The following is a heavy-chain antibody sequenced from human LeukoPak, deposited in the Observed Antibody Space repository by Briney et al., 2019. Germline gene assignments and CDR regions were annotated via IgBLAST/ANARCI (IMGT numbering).Heavy chain of an antibody. Sequence: GGSLRLSCAASGFTFSSYSMNWVRQAPGKGLEWVSSISSSSSYIYYADSVKGRFTISRDNAKNSLYLQMNSLRAEDTAVYYCAPGWGSYYNYNWFDPGAREPWSPSPQ. CDR1: GFTFSSYS. CDR2: ISSSSSYI. CDR3: APGWGSYYNYNWFDP. D-gene: IGHD3-10*01. V-gene: IGHV3-21*01. J-gene: IGHJ5*02.